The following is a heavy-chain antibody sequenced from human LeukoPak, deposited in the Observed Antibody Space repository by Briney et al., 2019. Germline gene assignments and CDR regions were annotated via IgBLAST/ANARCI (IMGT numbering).Heavy chain of an antibody. CDR2: TSGSGGST. CDR1: GFTFSSYA. Sequence: GGSLRLSCAASGFTFSSYAMSWVRQAPGKGLEWVSATSGSGGSTYYADSVKGRFTISRDNSKNTLYLQMNSLRAEDTAVYYCAKGGFGPYYYYYRDAWGKGTTVTVSS. D-gene: IGHD3/OR15-3a*01. CDR3: AKGGFGPYYYYYRDA. V-gene: IGHV3-23*01. J-gene: IGHJ6*03.